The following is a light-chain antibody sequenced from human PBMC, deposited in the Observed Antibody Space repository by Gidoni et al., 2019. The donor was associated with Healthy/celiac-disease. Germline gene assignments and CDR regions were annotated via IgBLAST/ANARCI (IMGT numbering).Light chain of an antibody. Sequence: DIQKTQSPSCLSASVGERVTITCRESQGIRYDLSWYQQKPGNAPKLLIYSASSLQSGVPSSFSGSGSGTDFTLTISSLQPEDFATYYFLQHNSYPRTFGRGTKVEIK. CDR1: QGIRYD. V-gene: IGKV1-17*01. CDR3: LQHNSYPRT. J-gene: IGKJ4*01. CDR2: SAS.